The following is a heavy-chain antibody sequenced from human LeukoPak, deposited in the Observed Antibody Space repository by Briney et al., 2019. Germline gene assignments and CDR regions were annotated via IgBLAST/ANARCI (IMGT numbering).Heavy chain of an antibody. CDR3: AREYHFLMGYMDV. D-gene: IGHD1-14*01. J-gene: IGHJ6*03. V-gene: IGHV3-21*04. Sequence: GGSLRLSCAASGFTFSSYNMNWVRQAPGKGLEWVSSITSSSSYIYYADSVKGRFTISRDNAKNSLYLQMNSLRAEDTALYYCAREYHFLMGYMDVWGKGTTVTVSS. CDR2: ITSSSSYI. CDR1: GFTFSSYN.